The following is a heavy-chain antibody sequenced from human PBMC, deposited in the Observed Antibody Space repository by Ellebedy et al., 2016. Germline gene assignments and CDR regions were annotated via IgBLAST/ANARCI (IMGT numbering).Heavy chain of an antibody. CDR3: ARPHYYDSSGYSWDY. CDR2: ISSSSSTI. CDR1: GFTFSSYS. Sequence: GESLKISXAASGFTFSSYSMNWVRQAPGKGLEWVSYISSSSSTIYYADSVKGRFTISRDNAKNSLYLQMNSLRDEDTAVYYCARPHYYDSSGYSWDYWGQGTLVTVSS. V-gene: IGHV3-48*02. D-gene: IGHD3-22*01. J-gene: IGHJ4*02.